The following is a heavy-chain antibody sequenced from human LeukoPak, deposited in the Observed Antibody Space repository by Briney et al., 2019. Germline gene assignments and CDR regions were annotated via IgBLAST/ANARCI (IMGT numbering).Heavy chain of an antibody. Sequence: GASVKVSCKASGYTLTGYYMHWVRQAPGQGLEWMGWINPNSSGTNYAQKFQGRGTMAWDTSISTAYTELSRLGSDDTTVYYCARDVAIMNYYYGMDVWGQGATVTVSS. CDR3: ARDVAIMNYYYGMDV. CDR2: INPNSSGT. CDR1: GYTLTGYY. D-gene: IGHD2-21*01. V-gene: IGHV1-2*02. J-gene: IGHJ6*02.